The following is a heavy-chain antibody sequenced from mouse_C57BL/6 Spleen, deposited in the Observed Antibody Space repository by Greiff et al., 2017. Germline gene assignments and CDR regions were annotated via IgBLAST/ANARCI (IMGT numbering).Heavy chain of an antibody. D-gene: IGHD2-1*01. V-gene: IGHV1-22*01. Sequence: VQLKQSGPELVKPGASVKMSCKASGYTFTDYNMHWVKQSHGKSLEWIGYINPNNGGTSYNQKFKGKATLTVNKSSSTAYMELRSLTSEDSAVYYCAKPKGVYGNYGEDWFAYWGQGTLVTVSA. CDR1: GYTFTDYN. J-gene: IGHJ3*01. CDR3: AKPKGVYGNYGEDWFAY. CDR2: INPNNGGT.